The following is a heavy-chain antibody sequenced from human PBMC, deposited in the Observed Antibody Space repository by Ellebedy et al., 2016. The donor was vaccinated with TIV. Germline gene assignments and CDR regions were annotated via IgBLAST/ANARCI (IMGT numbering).Heavy chain of an antibody. CDR1: GFTFSHYW. J-gene: IGHJ4*02. V-gene: IGHV3-7*03. CDR2: MNQDGSEK. Sequence: GESLKISCAASGFTFSHYWMTWVRLAPGKGLEWVANMNQDGSEKYYVDSIKGRFTISRDNAKNSLYLQMNSLGAEDTAVYYCARDNLGDYLYDYWGQGTLVTVSS. CDR3: ARDNLGDYLYDY. D-gene: IGHD4-17*01.